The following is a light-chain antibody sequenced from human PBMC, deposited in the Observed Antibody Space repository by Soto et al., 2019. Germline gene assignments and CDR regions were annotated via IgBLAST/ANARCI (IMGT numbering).Light chain of an antibody. CDR3: QQYNSYSQFT. J-gene: IGKJ4*01. V-gene: IGKV1-5*03. CDR1: QNINSW. CDR2: KAS. Sequence: DIQMTQSPSTLSASVGDRVTITCRASQNINSWLAWYQQKPGKAPNLLIYKASSLQSGVPSRFSGSGSGTEFTLTITCLQPDDFAIYYCQQYNSYSQFTFGGGTKVDIK.